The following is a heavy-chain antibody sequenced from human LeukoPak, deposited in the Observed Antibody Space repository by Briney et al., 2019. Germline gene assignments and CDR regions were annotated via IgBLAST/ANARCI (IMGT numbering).Heavy chain of an antibody. V-gene: IGHV3-7*01. CDR1: GFAFSTFW. J-gene: IGHJ4*02. Sequence: GGSLRLSCAASGFAFSTFWMTWVRQAPGKGLEWVANIKQDGSEKYYVDSVKGRFTISRDNAMNSLYLQMNSLRAEDTAVYYCARGGSNFDYWGQGPLVTVSS. CDR3: ARGGSNFDY. CDR2: IKQDGSEK.